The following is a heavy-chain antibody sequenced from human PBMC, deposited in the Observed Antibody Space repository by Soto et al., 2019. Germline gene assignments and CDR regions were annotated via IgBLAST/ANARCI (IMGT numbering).Heavy chain of an antibody. CDR1: GFSLSGYG. CDR2: IWYDGIRK. D-gene: IGHD5-18*01. J-gene: IGHJ5*02. CDR3: ARDVDTTSHFNRFDP. Sequence: QAQLVESGGGVIQPGRSLSLSCEVSGFSLSGYGIHWVRQAPGKGLEWVAVIWYDGIRKNYGDSERGRFTVSRDSSKNMVYLQMDSLKVEDTALYYCARDVDTTSHFNRFDPWGQGVMVSVSS. V-gene: IGHV3-33*01.